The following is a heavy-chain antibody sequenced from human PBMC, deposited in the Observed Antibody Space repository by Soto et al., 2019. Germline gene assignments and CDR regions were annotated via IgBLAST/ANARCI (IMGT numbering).Heavy chain of an antibody. D-gene: IGHD1-1*01. J-gene: IGHJ3*01. CDR3: APWHDRENAFDV. Sequence: DVQLVESGGGLIQPGESLRLSCAAFGLTISGKKYVAWVRQAPGKGLEWVSALYDVDGSFYADSVTGRFTTSSDSSKTTVYIQMNDLRPDDTAVYYCAPWHDRENAFDVWGQGTTVTISS. CDR2: LYDVDGS. V-gene: IGHV3-53*01. CDR1: GLTISGKKY.